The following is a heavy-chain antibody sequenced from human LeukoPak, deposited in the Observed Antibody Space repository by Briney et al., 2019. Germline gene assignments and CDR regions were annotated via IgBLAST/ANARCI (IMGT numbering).Heavy chain of an antibody. D-gene: IGHD2-15*01. CDR3: ARDHVVASGAVAY. Sequence: GASVKVSCKASGFTVSDNYMSWFRQAPGKGLEWLSVLDSGGSAIYADSVRGRFTISRDNSKNTLHLQMDSLTIEDSALYYCARDHVVASGAVAYWGQGTLVTVSS. J-gene: IGHJ4*02. V-gene: IGHV3-53*01. CDR1: GFTVSDNY. CDR2: LDSGGSA.